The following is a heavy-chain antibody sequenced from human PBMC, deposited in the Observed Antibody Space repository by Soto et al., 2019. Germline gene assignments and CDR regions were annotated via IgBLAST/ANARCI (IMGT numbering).Heavy chain of an antibody. J-gene: IGHJ5*02. CDR3: ARDLPITIFGVVTDNWFDP. Sequence: ASVKVSCKASGYTFTGYYMHWVRQAPGQGLEWMGWIYPNSGGTNYAQKFQGRVTMTRDTSISTAYMELSRLRSDDTAVYYCARDLPITIFGVVTDNWFDPWGQGTLVTVSS. CDR2: IYPNSGGT. D-gene: IGHD3-3*01. V-gene: IGHV1-2*02. CDR1: GYTFTGYY.